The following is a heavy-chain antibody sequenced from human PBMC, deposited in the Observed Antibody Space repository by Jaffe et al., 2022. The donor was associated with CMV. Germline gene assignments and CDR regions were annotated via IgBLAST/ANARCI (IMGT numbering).Heavy chain of an antibody. D-gene: IGHD3-22*01. CDR2: IKGDGGER. V-gene: IGHV3-7*01. CDR3: ARGDDSRGYSGYFDL. CDR1: GFTFNKYW. Sequence: EVRLVESGGGLVQPGGSLRLSCTVSGFTFNKYWMTWVRQAPGKGLEWVADIKGDGGERNYVDSVRGRFTISRDNAKTSVSLQMNSLRVEDTAVYYCARGDDSRGYSGYFDLWGRGTLVTVSS. J-gene: IGHJ2*01.